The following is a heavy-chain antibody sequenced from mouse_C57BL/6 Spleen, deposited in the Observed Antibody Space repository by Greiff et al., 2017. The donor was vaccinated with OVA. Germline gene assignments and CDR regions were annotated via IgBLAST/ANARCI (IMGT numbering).Heavy chain of an antibody. CDR3: ARRANWVFDY. Sequence: VMLVESGPELVKPGASVKISCKASGYAFSSSWMNWVKQRPGKGLEWIGRIYPGDGDTNYNGKFKGKATLTADKSSSTAYMQLSSLTSEDSAVYFCARRANWVFDYWGQGTTLTVSS. V-gene: IGHV1-82*01. CDR1: GYAFSSSW. CDR2: IYPGDGDT. D-gene: IGHD4-1*01. J-gene: IGHJ2*01.